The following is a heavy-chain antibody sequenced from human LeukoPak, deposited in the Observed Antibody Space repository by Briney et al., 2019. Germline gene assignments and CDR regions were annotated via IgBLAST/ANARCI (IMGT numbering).Heavy chain of an antibody. Sequence: GGSLRLSCAASGFTFSNYAMSWVRQAPGKGLEWVSAFSGSGGSTYYAYSVKGRFAISRDSSKNTLYLQMNSLRAEDTAVYYCAKDVGYCSNTTCYKPFDYWGQGTLVTASS. CDR2: FSGSGGST. D-gene: IGHD2-2*02. CDR3: AKDVGYCSNTTCYKPFDY. CDR1: GFTFSNYA. J-gene: IGHJ4*02. V-gene: IGHV3-23*01.